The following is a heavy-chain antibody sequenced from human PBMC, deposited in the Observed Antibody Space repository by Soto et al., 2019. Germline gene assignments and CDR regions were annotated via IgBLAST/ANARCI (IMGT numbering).Heavy chain of an antibody. CDR3: ARHVAYDYVCATHRRAGMDV. CDR2: ISAYNGNT. CDR1: GYTFTSYG. J-gene: IGHJ6*02. D-gene: IGHD3-16*01. Sequence: QVQLVQSGAEVKKPGASVKVSCKASGYTFTSYGISWVRQAPGQGLEWMGWISAYNGNTNYAQKLRGRVTITTDASTRTAYMELRSLRSDDTAMYYFARHVAYDYVCATHRRAGMDVWGQGTTVTVSS. V-gene: IGHV1-18*01.